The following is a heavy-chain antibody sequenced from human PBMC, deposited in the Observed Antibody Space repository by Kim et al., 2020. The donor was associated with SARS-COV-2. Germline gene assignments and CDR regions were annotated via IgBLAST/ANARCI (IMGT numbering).Heavy chain of an antibody. CDR1: GFTFSSYA. CDR3: AKDGTSSSWYWGFDY. CDR2: ISGSGGST. V-gene: IGHV3-23*01. D-gene: IGHD6-13*01. J-gene: IGHJ4*02. Sequence: GGSLRLSCAASGFTFSSYAMSWVRQAPGKGLEWVSAISGSGGSTYYADSVKGRFTISRDNSKNTLYLQMNSLRAEDTAVYYCAKDGTSSSWYWGFDYWGQGTLVTVSS.